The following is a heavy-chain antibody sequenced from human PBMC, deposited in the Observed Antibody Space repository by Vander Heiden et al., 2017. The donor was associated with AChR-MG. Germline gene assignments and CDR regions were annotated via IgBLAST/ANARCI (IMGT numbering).Heavy chain of an antibody. CDR1: GFSLSNARMG. V-gene: IGHV2-26*01. Sequence: QVTLKESGPVLVKPTETLTLTCTVSGFSLSNARMGVSWIRQPPGKALEWLAHIFSNDEKSYSTSLNSSCTISKDTSKSQVVLTMTNMDPVETATYYCARIGPHGCNSLRSYYYMDVRVKVTTVTNSS. CDR3: ARIGPHGCNSLRSYYYMDV. J-gene: IGHJ6*03. CDR2: IFSNDEK. D-gene: IGHD4-4*01.